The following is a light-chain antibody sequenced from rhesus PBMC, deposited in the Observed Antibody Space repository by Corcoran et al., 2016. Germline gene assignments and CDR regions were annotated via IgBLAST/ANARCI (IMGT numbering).Light chain of an antibody. V-gene: IGKV3-17*01. CDR3: QQDYSWPPLT. Sequence: EIVMTQSPATLSLSPGERATLSCRASQSVRSRLAWYQQKPGQAPRLLIYDASRRVTGIPDRFSGSWSGREFTLTISSLEPEEVGVYYCQQDYSWPPLTFGGGTKVEIK. CDR1: QSVRSR. J-gene: IGKJ4*01. CDR2: DAS.